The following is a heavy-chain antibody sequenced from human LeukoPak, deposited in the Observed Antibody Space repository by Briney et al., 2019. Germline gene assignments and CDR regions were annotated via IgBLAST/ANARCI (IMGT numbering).Heavy chain of an antibody. CDR1: GFTFSSYA. Sequence: PGGSLRLSCAASGFTFSSYAMSWVRQAPGKGLEWVSAISGSGGSTYYADSVKGRFTISRDNSKNTLYLQMNSLRAEDTAVHYCAKGVVVVPAAIDYWGQGTLVTVSS. D-gene: IGHD2-2*01. CDR3: AKGVVVVPAAIDY. CDR2: ISGSGGST. J-gene: IGHJ4*02. V-gene: IGHV3-23*01.